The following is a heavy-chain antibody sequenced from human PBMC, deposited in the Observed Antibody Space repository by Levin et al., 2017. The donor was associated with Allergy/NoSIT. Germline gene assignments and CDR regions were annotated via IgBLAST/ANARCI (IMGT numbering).Heavy chain of an antibody. D-gene: IGHD1-26*01. CDR1: GGSISSYY. V-gene: IGHV4-59*01. CDR3: ARDRIVGATISYWYFDL. J-gene: IGHJ2*01. CDR2: IYYSGST. Sequence: SETLSLTCTVSGGSISSYYWSWIRQPPGKGLEWIGYIYYSGSTNYNPSLKSRVTISVDTSKNQFSLKLSSVTAADTAVYYCARDRIVGATISYWYFDLWGRGTLVTVSS.